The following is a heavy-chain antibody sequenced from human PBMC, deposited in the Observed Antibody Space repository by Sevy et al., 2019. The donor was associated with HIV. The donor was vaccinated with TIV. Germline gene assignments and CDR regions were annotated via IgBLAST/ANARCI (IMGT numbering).Heavy chain of an antibody. CDR3: AREATGAFDY. CDR2: IHYSGRT. J-gene: IGHJ4*02. CDR1: GGSITTYY. D-gene: IGHD5-12*01. V-gene: IGHV4-59*01. Sequence: SETLSLTCTVSGGSITTYYWSWIRQPPGKGLEWIGYIHYSGRTNYNPPLKSRLTISVDTSKNQFSLKLTSVTAAVTAVYYCAREATGAFDYWGQGTLVTVSS.